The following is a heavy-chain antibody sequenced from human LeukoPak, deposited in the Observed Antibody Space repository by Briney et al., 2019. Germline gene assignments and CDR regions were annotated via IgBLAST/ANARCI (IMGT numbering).Heavy chain of an antibody. V-gene: IGHV4-4*09. CDR3: PTLGSSHDF. CDR2: IHTSGGT. CDR1: GASISHYY. D-gene: IGHD1-26*01. Sequence: SETLSLTCTVSGASISHYYWSWIRQTPEKGLEWMGHIHTSGGTYYPSLKSRLTMSIDTSTNQLSLKLTSVTAADPAVYFCPTLGSSHDFWGLGALVTVSS. J-gene: IGHJ4*02.